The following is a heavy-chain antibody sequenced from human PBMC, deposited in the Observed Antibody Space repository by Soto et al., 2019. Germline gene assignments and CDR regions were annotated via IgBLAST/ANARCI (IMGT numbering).Heavy chain of an antibody. CDR1: VGSISSGGYY. CDR2: IYYSGST. V-gene: IGHV4-31*03. J-gene: IGHJ5*02. CDR3: ARANIALNWFDP. D-gene: IGHD5-12*01. Sequence: PSETLSLTCTVSVGSISSGGYYWSWIRQHPGKGLEWIGYIYYSGSTYYNPSLKSRVTISVDTSKNQFSLKLSSVTAADTAVYYCARANIALNWFDPWGQGTLVTVSS.